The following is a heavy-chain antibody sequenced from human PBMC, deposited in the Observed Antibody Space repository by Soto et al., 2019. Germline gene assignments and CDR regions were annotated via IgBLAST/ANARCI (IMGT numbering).Heavy chain of an antibody. D-gene: IGHD3-3*01. CDR1: GFTFSSYW. V-gene: IGHV3-74*01. J-gene: IGHJ3*02. CDR3: ARRDYDFWSGLGNAFDI. Sequence: GGSLRLSCAASGFTFSSYWMHWVRQAPGKGLVWVSRINSDGSSTSYADSVKGRFTISRDNAKNTLYLQMNSLRAEDTAVYYCARRDYDFWSGLGNAFDIWGQGTMVTVSS. CDR2: INSDGSST.